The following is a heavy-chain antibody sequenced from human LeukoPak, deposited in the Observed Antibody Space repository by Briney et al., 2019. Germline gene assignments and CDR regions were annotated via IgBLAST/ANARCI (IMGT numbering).Heavy chain of an antibody. CDR1: GFTFSSYA. D-gene: IGHD3-10*01. J-gene: IGHJ4*02. CDR2: ISYDGSNK. V-gene: IGHV3-30*04. Sequence: GRSLRLSCAASGFTFSSYAMHWVRQPPGKGLEWVAVISYDGSNKYYADSVKGRFTISRDNSKNTLYLQMNSLRAEDTAVYYCARDAITMVRGGGPFDYWGQGTLVTVSS. CDR3: ARDAITMVRGGGPFDY.